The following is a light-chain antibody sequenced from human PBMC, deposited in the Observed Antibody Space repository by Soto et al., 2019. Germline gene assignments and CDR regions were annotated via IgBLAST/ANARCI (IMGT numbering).Light chain of an antibody. J-gene: IGKJ1*01. Sequence: ILMTQSPATLSVSPGERATLSCRASQSVSNNLAWYQQNPGQAPRLLIYDASTRATGIPARFSGSGSGTEFTLTISVLQSEDFAVYYCQQYNNWPPWTFGQGTKVEIK. CDR3: QQYNNWPPWT. V-gene: IGKV3-15*01. CDR1: QSVSNN. CDR2: DAS.